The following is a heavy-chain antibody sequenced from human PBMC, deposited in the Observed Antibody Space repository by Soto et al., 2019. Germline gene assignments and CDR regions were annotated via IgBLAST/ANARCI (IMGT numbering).Heavy chain of an antibody. CDR1: GGSTSNYY. V-gene: IGHV4-59*13. J-gene: IGHJ4*02. D-gene: IGHD1-26*01. CDR3: ARDRVGVTDFDY. Sequence: TSETLSLTCTVSGGSTSNYYWSWIRQPPGKGLEWIGYIYYSGTTKYNSSLQSRVTISVDTSKNQFSLKLSSVTAADTAVYYCARDRVGVTDFDYWGQGTLVTVSS. CDR2: IYYSGTT.